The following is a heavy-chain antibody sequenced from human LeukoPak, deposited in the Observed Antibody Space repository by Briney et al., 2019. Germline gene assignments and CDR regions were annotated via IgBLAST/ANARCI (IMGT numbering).Heavy chain of an antibody. Sequence: SETLSLICGVSGGSISSTNWWTWIRQPPGKGLEWIGEVHLGGRTNYNPSLESRLTMSVDLSENHISLKLTSVTAADTAVYYCAREGGFYRPLDYTGQGTLVTVSS. J-gene: IGHJ4*02. V-gene: IGHV4-4*02. CDR2: VHLGGRT. CDR1: GGSISSTNW. D-gene: IGHD3-3*01. CDR3: AREGGFYRPLDY.